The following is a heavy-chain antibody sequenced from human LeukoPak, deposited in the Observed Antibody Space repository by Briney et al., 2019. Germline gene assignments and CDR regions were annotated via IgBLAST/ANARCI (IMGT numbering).Heavy chain of an antibody. D-gene: IGHD6-19*01. CDR1: GGSFSGYY. CDR3: ARSAGYSSA. J-gene: IGHJ5*02. Sequence: SETLSLTCAVYGGSFSGYYWSWIPQPPGKGLEWIGEINHSGSANYNSSLQSRVTLSIDTSKNQFSLILSSVTAADTAVYYCARSAGYSSAWGQGTRVTVSS. CDR2: INHSGSA. V-gene: IGHV4-34*01.